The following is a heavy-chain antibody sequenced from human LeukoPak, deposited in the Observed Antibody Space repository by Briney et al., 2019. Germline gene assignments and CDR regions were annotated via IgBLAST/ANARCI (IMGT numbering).Heavy chain of an antibody. V-gene: IGHV3-7*04. Sequence: GGSLRLSCAASGFTFSSYWMSWVRQAPGKGLEWVANIKQDGSEKYYVDSVKGRFTISRDNAKNSLYLQMNSLRAEDTAVYYCARGSDILTGYLFRFDYWGQGTLVTVSS. CDR2: IKQDGSEK. CDR3: ARGSDILTGYLFRFDY. J-gene: IGHJ4*02. D-gene: IGHD3-9*01. CDR1: GFTFSSYW.